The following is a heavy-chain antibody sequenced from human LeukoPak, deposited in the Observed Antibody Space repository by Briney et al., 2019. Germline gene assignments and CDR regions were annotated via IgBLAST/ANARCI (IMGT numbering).Heavy chain of an antibody. CDR1: GFTFSSYW. D-gene: IGHD6-13*01. CDR3: ARVRYSSSWNHMDV. CDR2: INTDGSST. J-gene: IGHJ6*03. V-gene: IGHV3-74*01. Sequence: GGSLRLSCAASGFTFSSYWMHWVRQAPGKGLVWVSRINTDGSSTSYADSAKGRFTISRDNAKNTLYLQMNSLRAEDTAVYYCARVRYSSSWNHMDVWGKGTTVTVSS.